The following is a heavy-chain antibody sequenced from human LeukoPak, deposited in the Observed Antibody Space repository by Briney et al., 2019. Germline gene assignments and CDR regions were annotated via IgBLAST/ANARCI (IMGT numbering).Heavy chain of an antibody. D-gene: IGHD5-24*01. CDR3: TSDGYRNFGAAFDI. J-gene: IGHJ3*02. Sequence: GGSLRLSCAASGFTFSSYAMSWVRQAPGQGLEGVSAISGSGGSTYYADSVKGRFTISRDNSKNTLYLQMNGLRADDTAVYYCTSDGYRNFGAAFDIWGQGTLVTVSS. CDR2: ISGSGGST. V-gene: IGHV3-23*01. CDR1: GFTFSSYA.